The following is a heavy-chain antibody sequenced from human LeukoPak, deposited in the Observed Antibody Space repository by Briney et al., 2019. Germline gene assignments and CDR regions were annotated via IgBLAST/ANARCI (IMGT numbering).Heavy chain of an antibody. D-gene: IGHD3-16*01. CDR3: ARARAPVGAFDF. CDR2: INTNTGNP. Sequence: ASVKVSCKASTYISTTYGITWLRQAPGQGLEWMGWINTNTGNPTYAQGLTGRFVFSLDTSVSTAYLQISSLKAEDTAVYYCARARAPVGAFDFWGQGTMVTVSS. V-gene: IGHV7-4-1*02. J-gene: IGHJ3*01. CDR1: TYISTTYG.